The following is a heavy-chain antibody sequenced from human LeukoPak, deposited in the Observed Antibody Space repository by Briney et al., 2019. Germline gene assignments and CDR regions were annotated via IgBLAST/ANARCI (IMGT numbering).Heavy chain of an antibody. CDR1: GDSVSSNSAA. J-gene: IGHJ4*02. Sequence: SQTLSLTCAISGDSVSSNSAAWNWIRQSPSRGLGWLGRTYYRSKWYNDYAVSVKSRITINPDTSKNQFSLQLNSVTPEDTAVYYCARGPSPHNWGTYYFDYWGQGTLVTVSS. CDR3: ARGPSPHNWGTYYFDY. CDR2: TYYRSKWYN. D-gene: IGHD1-1*01. V-gene: IGHV6-1*01.